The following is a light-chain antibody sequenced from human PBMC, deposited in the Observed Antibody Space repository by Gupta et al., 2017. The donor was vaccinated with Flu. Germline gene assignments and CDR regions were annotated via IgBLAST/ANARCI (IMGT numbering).Light chain of an antibody. Sequence: EIVMTQSPATLSVSPGERATLPCRASQSVSSNLAWYQQKPGQAPRLLIYGASTRATGIPARFSGSASGTEFTLTISILHSEDFAVYYCQQYNNWPYSFGQGTKMEIK. CDR3: QQYNNWPYS. V-gene: IGKV3-15*01. CDR2: GAS. J-gene: IGKJ2*03. CDR1: QSVSSN.